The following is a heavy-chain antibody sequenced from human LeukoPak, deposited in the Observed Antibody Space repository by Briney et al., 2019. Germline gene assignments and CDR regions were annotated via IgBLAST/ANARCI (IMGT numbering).Heavy chain of an antibody. J-gene: IGHJ6*03. CDR3: ARVAQSKYSSSNYYYYYMDV. CDR1: GFTFSSYG. Sequence: GGSLRLSCAASGFTFSSYGMHGVRQAPGKGLEGVAVIWYDGSNKYYADSVKGRFTISRDNSKNTLYLQMNSLRAADTAVYYCARVAQSKYSSSNYYYYYMDVWGKGTTVTVSS. CDR2: IWYDGSNK. D-gene: IGHD6-6*01. V-gene: IGHV3-33*01.